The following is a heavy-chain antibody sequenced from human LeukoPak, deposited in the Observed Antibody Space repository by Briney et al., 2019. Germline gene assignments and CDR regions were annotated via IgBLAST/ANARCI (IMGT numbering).Heavy chain of an antibody. CDR1: GSTFSSYA. D-gene: IGHD2-21*02. CDR3: ARAGLTADAFDI. V-gene: IGHV3-33*08. CDR2: IWYDGSNK. J-gene: IGHJ3*02. Sequence: GGSLRLSCAASGSTFSSYAMSWVRQAPGKGLEWVAVIWYDGSNKYYADSVKGRFTISRDNSKNTLYLQMNSLRAEDTAVYYCARAGLTADAFDIWGQGTMVTVSS.